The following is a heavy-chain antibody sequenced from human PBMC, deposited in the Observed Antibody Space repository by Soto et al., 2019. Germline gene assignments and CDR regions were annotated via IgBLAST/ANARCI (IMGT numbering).Heavy chain of an antibody. CDR2: INHSGST. CDR3: VKNSGWFNT. J-gene: IGHJ5*02. V-gene: IGHV4-34*01. CDR1: GGSFSGYY. D-gene: IGHD3-10*01. Sequence: PSETLSLTCAVYGGSFSGYYWSWIRQPPGKGLEWIGEINHSGSTNYNPSLKSRVTISRDNSRNTVYLQMNSLRGDDTALYYCVKNSGWFNTWGQGALVTVSS.